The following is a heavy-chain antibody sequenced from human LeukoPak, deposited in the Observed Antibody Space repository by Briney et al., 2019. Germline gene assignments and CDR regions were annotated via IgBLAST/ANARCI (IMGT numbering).Heavy chain of an antibody. CDR2: INHSGST. J-gene: IGHJ4*02. V-gene: IGHV4-34*01. Sequence: SETLSLTCAVYGGSFSGYCRSWIRRPPGKGLEWIGEINHSGSTNYNPSLKSRVTISVDTSKNQFSLKLSSVTAADTAVYYCARGESFYHYVWGSYRHSARFDYWGQGTLVTVSS. CDR3: ARGESFYHYVWGSYRHSARFDY. CDR1: GGSFSGYC. D-gene: IGHD3-16*02.